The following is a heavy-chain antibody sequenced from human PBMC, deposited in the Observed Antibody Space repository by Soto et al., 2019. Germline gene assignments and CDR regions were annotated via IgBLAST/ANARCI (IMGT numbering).Heavy chain of an antibody. V-gene: IGHV4-39*01. CDR3: ARARATIAAAAIFDC. CDR2: IYYDGNT. Sequence: SETLSLTCTVSGASISNSSFYWVWIRQPPGKGLESIANIYYDGNTYYNPSLKSRVTISVDTSKNQFSLKLSSVTAADTAVYYCARARATIAAAAIFDCWGQGTLVTVSS. D-gene: IGHD6-13*01. CDR1: GASISNSSFY. J-gene: IGHJ4*02.